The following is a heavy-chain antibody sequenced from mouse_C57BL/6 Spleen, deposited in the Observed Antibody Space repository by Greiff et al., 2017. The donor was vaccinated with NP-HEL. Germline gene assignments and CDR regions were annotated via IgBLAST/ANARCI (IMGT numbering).Heavy chain of an antibody. D-gene: IGHD4-1*01. J-gene: IGHJ4*01. CDR2: ISYDGSN. CDR1: GYSITSGYY. V-gene: IGHV3-6*01. CDR3: ASLTGTEAMDY. Sequence: EVQRVESGPGLVKPSQSLSLTCSVTGYSITSGYYWNWIRQFPGNKLEWMGYISYDGSNNYNPSLKNRISITRDTSKNQFFLKLNSVTTEDTATYYCASLTGTEAMDYWGQGTSVTVSS.